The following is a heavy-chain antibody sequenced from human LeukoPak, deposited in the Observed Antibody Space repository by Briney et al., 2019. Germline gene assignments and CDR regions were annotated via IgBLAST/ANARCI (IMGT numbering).Heavy chain of an antibody. CDR2: ITPIFGTA. J-gene: IGHJ5*02. D-gene: IGHD6-19*01. Sequence: SVKVSCKASGGTFSSYAISWVRQAPGQGLEWMGRITPIFGTANYAQKFQGRVTITTDESTSTAYMELSSLRSEDTAVYYCARVFGYSSGWYTSRGPNWFDPWGQGTLVTVSS. CDR1: GGTFSSYA. CDR3: ARVFGYSSGWYTSRGPNWFDP. V-gene: IGHV1-69*05.